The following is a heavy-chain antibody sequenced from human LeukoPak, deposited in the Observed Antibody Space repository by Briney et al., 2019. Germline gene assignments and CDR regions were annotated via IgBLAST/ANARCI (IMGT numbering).Heavy chain of an antibody. J-gene: IGHJ4*02. CDR2: IYYIGNT. V-gene: IGHV4-59*08. CDR1: GGSISSYC. Sequence: SESLSLTCTVAGGSISSYCWSWIRQPPGKGLEWIEYIYYIGNTDSNPSLKSRVTISGDTSKNQYSTKMSSATAADTGVYYCARTYCSGASCHFDSWGQGNLVTVSS. CDR3: ARTYCSGASCHFDS. D-gene: IGHD2-15*01.